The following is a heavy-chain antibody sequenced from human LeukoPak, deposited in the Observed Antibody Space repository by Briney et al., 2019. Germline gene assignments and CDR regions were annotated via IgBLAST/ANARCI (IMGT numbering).Heavy chain of an antibody. CDR1: GFTFSSYW. CDR3: ARDSESSGWYKYYYYYYGMDV. V-gene: IGHV3-74*01. Sequence: GGSLRLSCAASGFTFSSYWMHWVRQAPGKGLVWVSRINSDGSSTSYADPVKGRFTISRDNAKNTLYLQMNSLRAEDTAVYYCARDSESSGWYKYYYYYYGMDVWGKGTTVTVSS. D-gene: IGHD6-19*01. CDR2: INSDGSST. J-gene: IGHJ6*04.